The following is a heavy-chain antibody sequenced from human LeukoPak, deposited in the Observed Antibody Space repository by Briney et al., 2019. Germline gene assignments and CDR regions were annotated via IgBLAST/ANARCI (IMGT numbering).Heavy chain of an antibody. CDR2: IRYDGSNK. Sequence: GGSLRLSCAASGFTFSNYWMTWVRQAPGKGLEWVAFIRYDGSNKYYADSVKGRFTISRDSAKNSLYLQMNSLRAEDTAVYYCAREEGRGYQYSYGPKWFDPWGQGTLVTVSS. CDR3: AREEGRGYQYSYGPKWFDP. CDR1: GFTFSNYW. V-gene: IGHV3-30*02. J-gene: IGHJ5*02. D-gene: IGHD5-18*01.